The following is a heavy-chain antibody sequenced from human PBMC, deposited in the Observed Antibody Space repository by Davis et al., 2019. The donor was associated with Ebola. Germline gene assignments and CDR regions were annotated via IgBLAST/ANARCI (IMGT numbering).Heavy chain of an antibody. CDR2: ISWNSGSI. CDR1: GFTFDDYA. Sequence: SLKISCAASGFTFDDYAMHWVRQAPGKGLEWVSGISWNSGSIGYADSVKGRFTISRDNAKNSLYLQMNSLRAEDTALYYCAKAYYDILTGYYDFLMDYWGQGTLVTVSS. D-gene: IGHD3-9*01. CDR3: AKAYYDILTGYYDFLMDY. J-gene: IGHJ4*02. V-gene: IGHV3-9*01.